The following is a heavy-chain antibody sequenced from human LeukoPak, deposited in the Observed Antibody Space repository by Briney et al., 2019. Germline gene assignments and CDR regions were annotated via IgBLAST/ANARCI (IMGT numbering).Heavy chain of an antibody. D-gene: IGHD2-15*01. J-gene: IGHJ4*02. V-gene: IGHV3-21*01. CDR2: ISSSNGYI. Sequence: GGSLRLSCAASGFIFSSYRMNWVRQAPGKGLEWVSSISSSNGYIYYADSKKGRFTISRDNAKNTVYLEMNSLRAEDTALYYCARKRAAGYFDFWGQGTVVTVSS. CDR1: GFIFSSYR. CDR3: ARKRAAGYFDF.